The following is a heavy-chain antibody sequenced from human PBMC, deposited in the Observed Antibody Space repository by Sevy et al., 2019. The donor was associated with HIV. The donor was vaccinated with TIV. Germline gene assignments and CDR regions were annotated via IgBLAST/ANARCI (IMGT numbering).Heavy chain of an antibody. CDR2: ISSSSSYI. J-gene: IGHJ4*02. D-gene: IGHD6-13*01. Sequence: GGSLRLSCAASGFTFSSYSMNWVRPAPGKGLEWVSSISSSSSYIYYADSVKGRFTISRDNAKNSLYLQMNSLRAEDTAVYYCARLAAAGYFDYWGQGTLVTVSS. CDR3: ARLAAAGYFDY. V-gene: IGHV3-21*01. CDR1: GFTFSSYS.